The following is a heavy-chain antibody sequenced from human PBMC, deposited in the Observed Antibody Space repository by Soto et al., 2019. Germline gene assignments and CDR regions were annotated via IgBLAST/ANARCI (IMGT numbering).Heavy chain of an antibody. D-gene: IGHD5-18*01. J-gene: IGHJ4*02. CDR3: ARGPTGWYGYDY. CDR1: GFTFSSSW. Sequence: EVHLVESGGGLVQPGGSLRLSCAASGFTFSSSWMHWVRQAPGKGLVWVSRINGDESRTNYVDSVKGRFTISRDNAKNTLYLEMNNLRAEDTALYYCARGPTGWYGYDYWGQGTLVTVSS. V-gene: IGHV3-74*01. CDR2: INGDESRT.